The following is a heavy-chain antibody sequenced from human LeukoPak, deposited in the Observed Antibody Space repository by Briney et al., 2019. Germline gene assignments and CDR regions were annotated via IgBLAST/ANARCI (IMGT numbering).Heavy chain of an antibody. Sequence: SETLSLTRTVSGGSISSSSYYWGWIRQPPGKGLEWIGSIYYSGSTYYNPSLKSRVTISVDTSKNQFSLKLSSVTAADTAVYYCARGLGNFDYWGQGTLVTVSS. D-gene: IGHD7-27*01. V-gene: IGHV4-39*01. CDR1: GGSISSSSYY. CDR2: IYYSGST. J-gene: IGHJ4*02. CDR3: ARGLGNFDY.